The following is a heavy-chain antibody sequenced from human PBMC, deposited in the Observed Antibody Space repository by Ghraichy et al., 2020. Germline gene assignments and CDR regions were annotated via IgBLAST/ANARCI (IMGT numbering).Heavy chain of an antibody. D-gene: IGHD6-13*01. CDR1: GFTFSSYS. CDR3: ARDRPYSSSWYGRGY. Sequence: GGSLRLSCAASGFTFSSYSMNWVRQAPGKGLEWVSYISSSSSTIYYADSVKGRFTISRDNAKNSLYLQMNSLRDEDTAVYYCARDRPYSSSWYGRGYWGQGTLVTVSS. J-gene: IGHJ4*02. CDR2: ISSSSSTI. V-gene: IGHV3-48*02.